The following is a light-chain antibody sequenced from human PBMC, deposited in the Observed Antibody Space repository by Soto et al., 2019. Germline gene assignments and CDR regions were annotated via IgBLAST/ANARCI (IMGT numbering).Light chain of an antibody. CDR3: LQYNNWWT. CDR2: GAS. V-gene: IGKV3-15*01. J-gene: IGKJ1*01. CDR1: QSVATN. Sequence: EIVMTQSPATLSVSPWERATLSCRASQSVATNLAWYQQKPGQPPRLLIYGASTRATGIPARFSGSGSGTEFTLTISSLQSEDFAVYYCLQYNNWWTFGQGTKVDI.